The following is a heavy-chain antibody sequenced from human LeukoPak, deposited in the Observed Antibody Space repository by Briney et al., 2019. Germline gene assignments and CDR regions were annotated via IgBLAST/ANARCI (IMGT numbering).Heavy chain of an antibody. V-gene: IGHV4-39*01. Sequence: SETLSLTCTVSGGSISSSSYYWGWIRQPPGKGLEWIGSIYYSGSTYYNPSLKSRVTISVDMSKNQFSLKLSSVTAADTAVYYCARRFLYDSSGYYNLWGQGTLVTVSS. CDR1: GGSISSSSYY. D-gene: IGHD3-22*01. CDR3: ARRFLYDSSGYYNL. CDR2: IYYSGST. J-gene: IGHJ4*02.